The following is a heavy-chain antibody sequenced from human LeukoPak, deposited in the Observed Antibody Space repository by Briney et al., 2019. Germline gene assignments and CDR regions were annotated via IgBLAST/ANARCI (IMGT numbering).Heavy chain of an antibody. D-gene: IGHD5-18*01. CDR2: ISYDGSNK. J-gene: IGHJ4*02. CDR1: GFTFSSYG. Sequence: GGSLRLSCAASGFTFSSYGMHGVRQAPGKGLEWVAVISYDGSNKYYADSVKGRFTISRDNSKNTLYLQMNSLRAEDTAVYYCAKPDSYGYYFDYWGQGTLVTVSS. CDR3: AKPDSYGYYFDY. V-gene: IGHV3-30*18.